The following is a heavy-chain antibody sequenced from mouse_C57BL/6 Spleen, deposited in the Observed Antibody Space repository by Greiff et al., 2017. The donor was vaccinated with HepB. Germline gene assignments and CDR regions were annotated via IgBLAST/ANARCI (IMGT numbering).Heavy chain of an antibody. D-gene: IGHD2-5*01. V-gene: IGHV1-82*01. CDR1: GYAFSSSW. J-gene: IGHJ2*01. Sequence: VQLQQSGPELVKPGASVKISCKASGYAFSSSWMNWVKQRPGKGLEWIGRIYPGDGDTNYNGKFKGKATLTADKSSSTAYMQLSSLTSEDSAVYFCAAYYSNPLDYWGQGTTLTVSS. CDR3: AAYYSNPLDY. CDR2: IYPGDGDT.